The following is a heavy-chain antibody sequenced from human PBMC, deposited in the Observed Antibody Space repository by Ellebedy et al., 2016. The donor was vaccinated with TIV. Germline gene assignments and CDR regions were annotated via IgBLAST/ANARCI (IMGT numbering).Heavy chain of an antibody. Sequence: GESLKISXRASGFSFNFYAIHWVRQAPGKGLEWVSFISYDESDKYYADSVKGRFTISRDNSKSTVTLQMNSLRAEDTAVYYCARGHPQHFYDTTIKWGQGTLVTVSS. D-gene: IGHD3-3*01. CDR2: ISYDESDK. CDR3: ARGHPQHFYDTTIK. J-gene: IGHJ4*02. V-gene: IGHV3-30*04. CDR1: GFSFNFYA.